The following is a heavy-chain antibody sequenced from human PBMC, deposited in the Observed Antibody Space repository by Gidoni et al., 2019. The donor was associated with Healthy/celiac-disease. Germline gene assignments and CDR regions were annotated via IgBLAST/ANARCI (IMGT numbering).Heavy chain of an antibody. D-gene: IGHD4-17*01. Sequence: QVKLVEPGGGVGQPGRPLSLLCAPSGLTFSSYAMDWGRQAPGKGLEWVAIISYDGSNNYYADSVKSRFTISRDNSKNALYLQMNGQEAEDTAVYYCARGSTVTPDYWGQGTLVTVSS. CDR3: ARGSTVTPDY. V-gene: IGHV3-30-3*01. CDR2: ISYDGSNN. CDR1: GLTFSSYA. J-gene: IGHJ4*02.